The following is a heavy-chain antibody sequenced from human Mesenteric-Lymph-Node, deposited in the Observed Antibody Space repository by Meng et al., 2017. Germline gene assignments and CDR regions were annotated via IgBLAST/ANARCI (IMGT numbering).Heavy chain of an antibody. CDR3: ARVPWPSIAAYADY. J-gene: IGHJ4*02. CDR2: IYYSGST. D-gene: IGHD6-6*01. CDR1: GGSISSGDYY. Sequence: QVQLQESGPGLVKPSQTLSLTCTVSGGSISSGDYYWSWIRQPPGKGLEWIGYIYYSGSTYYNPSLKSRVTISVDESKNQFSLRLSSVTAADTAVYYCARVPWPSIAAYADYWGQGTLVTVSS. V-gene: IGHV4-30-4*01.